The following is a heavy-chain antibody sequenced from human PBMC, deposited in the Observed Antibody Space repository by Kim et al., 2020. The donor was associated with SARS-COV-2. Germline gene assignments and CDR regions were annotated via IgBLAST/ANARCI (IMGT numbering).Heavy chain of an antibody. V-gene: IGHV3-30*04. CDR1: GFTFSSYA. CDR3: ARDRTSSSWYSGYYYYGMDV. CDR2: ISYDGSNK. Sequence: GGSLRLSCAASGFTFSSYAMHWVRQAPGKGLEWVAVISYDGSNKYYADSVKGRFTISRDNSKNTLYLQMNSLRAEDTAVYYCARDRTSSSWYSGYYYYGMDVWGKGTTVTVSS. D-gene: IGHD6-13*01. J-gene: IGHJ6*04.